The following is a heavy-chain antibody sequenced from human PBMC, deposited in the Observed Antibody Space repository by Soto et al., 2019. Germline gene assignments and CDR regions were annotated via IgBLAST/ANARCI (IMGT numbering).Heavy chain of an antibody. J-gene: IGHJ4*02. Sequence: SETLSLTCTVSGGSISSGGYYWSWIRQHPGKGLEWIGYIYYSGSTYYNPSLKSRVTISVDTSKNQFSLKLSSVTAADTAVYYCARGTDSNIFDYWGQGTLVTVSS. V-gene: IGHV4-31*03. CDR1: GGSISSGGYY. CDR3: ARGTDSNIFDY. D-gene: IGHD3-22*01. CDR2: IYYSGST.